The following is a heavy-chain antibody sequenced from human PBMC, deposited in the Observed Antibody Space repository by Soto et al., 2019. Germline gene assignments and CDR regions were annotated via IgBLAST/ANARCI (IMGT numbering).Heavy chain of an antibody. CDR1: GFSLSTSGMR. V-gene: IGHV2-70*04. CDR2: IDWDDDK. J-gene: IGHJ3*02. Sequence: SGPTLVNPTQTLTLTCTFSGFSLSTSGMRVSWIRQPPGKALEWLARIDWDDDKFYSTSLKTRLTISKDTSRNQVVLTMTNTDPVDTATYYCARAQVQLERQDDAFDIWGQGTMVTVS. D-gene: IGHD1-1*01. CDR3: ARAQVQLERQDDAFDI.